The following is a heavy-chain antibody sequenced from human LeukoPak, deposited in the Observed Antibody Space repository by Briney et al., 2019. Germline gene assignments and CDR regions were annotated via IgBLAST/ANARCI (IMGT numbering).Heavy chain of an antibody. D-gene: IGHD4-17*01. J-gene: IGHJ4*02. CDR3: ASSGDYPFDY. CDR1: GGSFSGYY. CDR2: INHSGST. V-gene: IGHV4-34*01. Sequence: SETLSLTCAVYGGSFSGYYWSWIRQPPGKGLEWIGEINHSGSTNYNSSLKSRVTISVDTSKNQFSLKLSSVTAADTAVYYCASSGDYPFDYWGQGTLVTVSS.